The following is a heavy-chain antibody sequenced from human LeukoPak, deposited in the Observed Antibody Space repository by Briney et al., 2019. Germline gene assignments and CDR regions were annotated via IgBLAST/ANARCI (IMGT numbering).Heavy chain of an antibody. V-gene: IGHV4-4*07. CDR1: GGSISSYY. CDR3: AREGYSSSTSCSNGDFDH. CDR2: IYTSGST. D-gene: IGHD2-2*01. J-gene: IGHJ4*02. Sequence: SETLSLTCTVSGGSISSYYWSWIRQPAGKGLEWIGRIYTSGSTNYNPSLKSRVTMSVDTSKNQFSLKLSSVTAADTAVYYCAREGYSSSTSCSNGDFDHWGQRTLVTVSS.